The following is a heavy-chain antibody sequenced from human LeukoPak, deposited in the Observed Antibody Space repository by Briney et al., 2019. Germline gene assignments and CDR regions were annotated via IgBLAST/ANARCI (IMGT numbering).Heavy chain of an antibody. CDR1: GGSISSGGYY. CDR3: AREGEPDLSQYYYDSSGSLLGGYFDY. CDR2: IYYSGST. D-gene: IGHD3-22*01. J-gene: IGHJ4*02. V-gene: IGHV4-31*03. Sequence: SETLSLTCTVSGGSISSGGYYWSWIRQHPGKGLEWIGYIYYSGSTYYNPSLKSRVTISVDTSKNQFSLKLSSVTAADTAVYYCAREGEPDLSQYYYDSSGSLLGGYFDYWGQGTLVTVSS.